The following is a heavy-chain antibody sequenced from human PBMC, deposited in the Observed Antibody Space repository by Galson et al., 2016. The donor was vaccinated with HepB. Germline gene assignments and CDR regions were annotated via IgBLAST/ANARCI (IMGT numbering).Heavy chain of an antibody. J-gene: IGHJ2*01. CDR3: ARGDDYINLSDL. Sequence: SVKVSCKASGYTFAGYYIHWVRQAPGQGLEWIGWINPGTGGTNYAQKFQGRVTMTRDTSISTAYLELSRLTSDDTAVYYCARGDDYINLSDLWGRGTLVPVSS. D-gene: IGHD4-11*01. V-gene: IGHV1-2*02. CDR2: INPGTGGT. CDR1: GYTFAGYY.